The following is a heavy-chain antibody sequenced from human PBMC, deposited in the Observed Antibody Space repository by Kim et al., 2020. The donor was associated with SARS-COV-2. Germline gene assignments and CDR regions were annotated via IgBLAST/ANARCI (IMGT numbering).Heavy chain of an antibody. D-gene: IGHD6-13*01. CDR3: TMSIGAAGGNY. V-gene: IGHV3-15*01. CDR2: IKIKTDGGTT. CDR1: GFTFSNAW. J-gene: IGHJ4*02. Sequence: GGSLRLSCAASGFTFSNAWMSWVRQAPGKGLEWVGRIKIKTDGGTTDYAAPVKGRFTISRDDSKNTLYLQMNSLKTEDTAVYYCTMSIGAAGGNYWGQGNLVTASS.